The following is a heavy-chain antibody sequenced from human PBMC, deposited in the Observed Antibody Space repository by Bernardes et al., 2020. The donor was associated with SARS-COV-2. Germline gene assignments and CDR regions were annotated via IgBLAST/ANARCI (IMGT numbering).Heavy chain of an antibody. Sequence: SETLSLTCTVSGGSISSSSFYWGWVRQSPGKGLEWLGSIYHSGGTSYNPSLNRRVIISVDTSKNQFSLKLRSVTAADTAVYYCARQDYGSGSYLGYWGQGTLVTVSS. CDR2: IYHSGGT. V-gene: IGHV4-39*01. J-gene: IGHJ4*02. CDR3: ARQDYGSGSYLGY. CDR1: GGSISSSSFY. D-gene: IGHD3-10*01.